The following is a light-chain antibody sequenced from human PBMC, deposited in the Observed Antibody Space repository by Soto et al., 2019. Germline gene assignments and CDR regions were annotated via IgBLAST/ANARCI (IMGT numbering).Light chain of an antibody. V-gene: IGLV2-8*01. Sequence: QSALTQPPSASGSPGQSVTISCPGTSSDVGGYDYVSWYQQHPGKAPKLIIYDVYKRPSGVPDRFSGSKSGNTASLTVSGLQAEDEADYYCSSYAGSNNYVFGTGTKLTVL. CDR3: SSYAGSNNYV. CDR1: SSDVGGYDY. J-gene: IGLJ1*01. CDR2: DVY.